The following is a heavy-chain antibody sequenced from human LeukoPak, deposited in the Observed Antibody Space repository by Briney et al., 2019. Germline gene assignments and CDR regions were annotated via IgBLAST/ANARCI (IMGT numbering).Heavy chain of an antibody. CDR3: ARGARIQLWLDRDWFDP. V-gene: IGHV4-4*07. D-gene: IGHD5-18*01. CDR1: GGSISSYY. CDR2: IYTSGST. J-gene: IGHJ5*02. Sequence: SETLSLTCTVSGGSISSYYWSWIRQPAGKGLEWIGRIYTSGSTNYNPSLKSRVTMSVDTSKNQFSLKLSSVTAADTAVYYCARGARIQLWLDRDWFDPWGQGTLVTVSS.